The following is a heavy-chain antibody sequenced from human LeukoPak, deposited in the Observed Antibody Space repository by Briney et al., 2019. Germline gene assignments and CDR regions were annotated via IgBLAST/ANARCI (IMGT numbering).Heavy chain of an antibody. D-gene: IGHD6-19*01. J-gene: IGHJ4*02. CDR1: GGSISSYY. Sequence: SETLSLTCTVSGGSISSYYWSWLRQTPGKGLEWIGYIYESGTTKYNPSLKSRVTISVDRSKNQFSLNLRSVTAADTAVYYCARQGYSGFIYDCWGQGTLVTVSS. CDR2: IYESGTT. V-gene: IGHV4-59*08. CDR3: ARQGYSGFIYDC.